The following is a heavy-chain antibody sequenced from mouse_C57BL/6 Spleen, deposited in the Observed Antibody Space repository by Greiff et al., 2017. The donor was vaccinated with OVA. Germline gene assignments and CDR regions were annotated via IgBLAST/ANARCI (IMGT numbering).Heavy chain of an antibody. J-gene: IGHJ3*01. CDR1: GFNIKNTY. CDR2: IDPANGNT. V-gene: IGHV14-3*01. CDR3: AKGNYYSNYWFAY. D-gene: IGHD2-5*01. Sequence: QLQQSVAELVRPGASVKLSCTASGFNIKNTYMHWVKQRPEQGLEWIGRIDPANGNTKYAPKFQGKATITADTSSNTAYLQLSSLTSEDTAIYYCAKGNYYSNYWFAYWGQGTLVTVSA.